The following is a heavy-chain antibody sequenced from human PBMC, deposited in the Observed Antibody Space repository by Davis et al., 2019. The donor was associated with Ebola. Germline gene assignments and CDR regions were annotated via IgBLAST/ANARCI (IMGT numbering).Heavy chain of an antibody. CDR3: AREGDHYGSESHRDGFDI. V-gene: IGHV3-23*01. Sequence: GESLKISCAASGFTFRRYAMSWVRRAPGRGLEWVSSMTYSGGRTWYADSVQGRFTVSRDYFKDTLYLQMNSLRVEDTAVYYCAREGDHYGSESHRDGFDIWGRGTMVAVSS. CDR1: GFTFRRYA. J-gene: IGHJ3*02. D-gene: IGHD3-10*01. CDR2: MTYSGGRT.